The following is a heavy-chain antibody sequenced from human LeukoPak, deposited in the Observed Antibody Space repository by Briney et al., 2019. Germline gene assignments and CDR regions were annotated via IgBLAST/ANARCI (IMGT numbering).Heavy chain of an antibody. J-gene: IGHJ4*02. D-gene: IGHD5-24*01. Sequence: GGSLRLSCAASGFTISSYWMNWVRQAQGQGLEWVANIKQDGSDKYYVDSVKGRFTISRDNAKNSLYLQMNSLRAEDTAVYYCARGRWLPGSLDNWGQGTLVTVSS. V-gene: IGHV3-7*02. CDR3: ARGRWLPGSLDN. CDR1: GFTISSYW. CDR2: IKQDGSDK.